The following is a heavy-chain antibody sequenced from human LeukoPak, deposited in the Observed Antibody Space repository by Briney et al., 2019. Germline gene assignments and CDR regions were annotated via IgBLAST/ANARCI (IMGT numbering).Heavy chain of an antibody. CDR3: ARAPGEGWFDP. V-gene: IGHV3-7*01. J-gene: IGHJ5*02. Sequence: GGSLRLSCAASGFTFSSCWMSWVRQAPGKGLKWVASIKQDGSEKYYVDSVKGRFTISRDNAKNSLYLQMNSLRAEDTALYYCARAPGEGWFDPWGQGTLVTVSS. CDR1: GFTFSSCW. D-gene: IGHD4-17*01. CDR2: IKQDGSEK.